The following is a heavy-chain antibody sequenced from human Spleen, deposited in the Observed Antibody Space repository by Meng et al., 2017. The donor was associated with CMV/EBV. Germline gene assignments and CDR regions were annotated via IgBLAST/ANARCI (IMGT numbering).Heavy chain of an antibody. CDR2: ISSSSSYI. CDR1: GFTFSSYS. V-gene: IGHV3-21*01. J-gene: IGHJ4*02. D-gene: IGHD3-3*01. CDR3: ARGYYDFWSGYLSPVVY. Sequence: GESLKISCAASGFTFSSYSMNWVRQAPGKGLEWVSSISSSSSYIYYADSVKGRFTISRDNAKNSLYLQMNSLRAEDTAVYYCARGYYDFWSGYLSPVVYWGQGTLVTVSS.